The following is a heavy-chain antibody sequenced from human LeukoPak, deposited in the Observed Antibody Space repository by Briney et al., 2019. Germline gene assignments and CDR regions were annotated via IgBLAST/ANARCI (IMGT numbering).Heavy chain of an antibody. CDR3: ARARGIAAAGRLDY. D-gene: IGHD6-13*01. J-gene: IGHJ4*02. CDR2: IKQDGSEK. V-gene: IGHV3-7*03. CDR1: GFTFSSYG. Sequence: GGSLRLSCAGSGFTFSSYGMHWVRQAPGKGLEWVANIKQDGSEKYYVDSVKGRFTISRDNAKNSLYLQMNSLRAEDTAVYYCARARGIAAAGRLDYWGQGTLVTVSS.